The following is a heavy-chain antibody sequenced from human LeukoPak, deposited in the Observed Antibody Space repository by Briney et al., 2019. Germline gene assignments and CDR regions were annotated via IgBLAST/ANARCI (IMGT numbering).Heavy chain of an antibody. D-gene: IGHD6-13*01. Sequence: SETLSLTCTVSGGSISSSSYYWGWIRQPPGKGLGWIGSIYYSGSTYYNPSLKSRVTISVDTSKNQFSLKLSSVTAADTAVYYCARRDANSWFNYWGKGTPVTVSS. V-gene: IGHV4-39*07. CDR3: ARRDANSWFNY. J-gene: IGHJ4*02. CDR2: IYYSGST. CDR1: GGSISSSSYY.